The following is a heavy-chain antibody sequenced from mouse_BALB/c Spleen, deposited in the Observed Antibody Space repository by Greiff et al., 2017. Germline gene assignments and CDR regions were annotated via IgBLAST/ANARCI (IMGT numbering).Heavy chain of an antibody. CDR3: ARWGNYYAMDY. Sequence: EVKLVESGAELVKPGASVKLSCTASGFNIKDTYMHWVKQRPEQGLEWIGRIDPANGNTKYDPKFQGKATITADTSSNTAYLQLSSLTSEDTAVYYCARWGNYYAMDYWGQGTSVTVSS. J-gene: IGHJ4*01. D-gene: IGHD2-1*01. V-gene: IGHV14-3*02. CDR2: IDPANGNT. CDR1: GFNIKDTY.